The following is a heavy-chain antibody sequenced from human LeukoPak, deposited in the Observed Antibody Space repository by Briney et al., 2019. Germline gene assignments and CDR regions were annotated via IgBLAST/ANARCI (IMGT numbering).Heavy chain of an antibody. CDR2: ISGSGST. D-gene: IGHD5-18*01. CDR1: GFTFRSYA. Sequence: PGGSLRLSCAASGFTFRSYAMSWVRQAPGKGLEWVSAISGSGSTYYADSVKGRFTISRDNSKNTLYLQMNSLRAEDTAVYYCAKDDFPTAMVDYWGQGTLVTVSS. V-gene: IGHV3-23*01. J-gene: IGHJ4*02. CDR3: AKDDFPTAMVDY.